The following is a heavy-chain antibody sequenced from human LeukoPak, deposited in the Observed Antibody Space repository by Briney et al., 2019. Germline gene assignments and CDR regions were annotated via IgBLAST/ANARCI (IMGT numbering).Heavy chain of an antibody. CDR2: IFTNGDTT. V-gene: IGHV3-64D*09. CDR1: GFTFSIYP. CDR3: VKSPSDGLDV. Sequence: GSLRLSCSASGFTFSIYPMHWVRQAPGKGLEYVSTIFTNGDTTSYAASVKGRFTTSRDDSKNTLYLQMSSLRPEDTAVYYCVKSPSDGLDVWGQGATVTVSS. J-gene: IGHJ6*02.